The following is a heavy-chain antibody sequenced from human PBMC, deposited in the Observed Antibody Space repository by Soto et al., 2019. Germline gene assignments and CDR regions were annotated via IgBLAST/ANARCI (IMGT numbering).Heavy chain of an antibody. CDR1: GLTFGNYD. CDR2: IGRGGTTT. CDR3: ATRSGGGGAFDF. V-gene: IGHV3-48*03. Sequence: GGSLRLSCAASGLTFGNYDINWVRQAPGKGLEWLSYIGRGGTTTYYADSRKGRFTISRDNAKNSLYRQMNSLKAEDTAVYYCATRSGGGGAFDFWGQGTMVTVSS. J-gene: IGHJ3*01. D-gene: IGHD3-10*01.